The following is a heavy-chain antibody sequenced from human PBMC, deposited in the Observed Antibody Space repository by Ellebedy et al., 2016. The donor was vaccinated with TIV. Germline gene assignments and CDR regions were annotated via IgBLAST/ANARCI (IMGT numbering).Heavy chain of an antibody. CDR2: ISSSSRTI. J-gene: IGHJ3*02. CDR3: AAAAGAGDDAFDI. V-gene: IGHV3-48*01. D-gene: IGHD6-13*01. CDR1: GFTFIIYS. Sequence: GGSLRLSXAASGFTFIIYSLNWVRQAPGKGLEWVSYISSSSRTIYYADSVKGRFTISRDNAENSLYLQMNSLRAEDTAAYYCAAAAGAGDDAFDIWGQGTMVTVSS.